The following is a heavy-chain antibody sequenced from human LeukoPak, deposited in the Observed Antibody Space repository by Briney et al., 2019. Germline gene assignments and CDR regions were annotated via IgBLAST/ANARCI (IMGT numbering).Heavy chain of an antibody. J-gene: IGHJ6*03. CDR1: GGSFSGYY. D-gene: IGHD3-3*01. CDR2: INHSGST. Sequence: SETLSLTCAVYGGSFSGYYWSWIRQPPGKGLEWIGEINHSGSTNYNPSLKSRVTISVDTSKHQFSLKLSSVTAADAAVYYCARKGPKVTIFGVVKRKTYMDVWGKGTTVTVSS. V-gene: IGHV4-34*01. CDR3: ARKGPKVTIFGVVKRKTYMDV.